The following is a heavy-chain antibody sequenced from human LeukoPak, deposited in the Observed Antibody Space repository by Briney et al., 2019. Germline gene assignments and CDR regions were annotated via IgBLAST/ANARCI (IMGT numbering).Heavy chain of an antibody. Sequence: GGSLRLSCAASGFTFSTYAMSWVRQAPGKGLEWVSLISGSGDSTHYADSVKGRFTVSRDNSKNTLYLQMNSLRAEDTAVYYCVKDSWRYGYWGQGTLVTVSS. CDR1: GFTFSTYA. J-gene: IGHJ4*02. D-gene: IGHD1-14*01. V-gene: IGHV3-23*01. CDR2: ISGSGDST. CDR3: VKDSWRYGY.